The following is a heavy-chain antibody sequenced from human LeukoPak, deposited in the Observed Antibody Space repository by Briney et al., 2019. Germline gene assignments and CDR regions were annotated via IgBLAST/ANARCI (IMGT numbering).Heavy chain of an antibody. D-gene: IGHD5-18*01. Sequence: PSETLSLTCTVSGGSISTYYWNWIRKTPGKGLEWIGFMQYTGNSQYNPSLKSRVTMFVDTSKNQFSLKLSSVTAAGTAVYYCARDAEHSYGRYFAYWGQGILVTVSS. V-gene: IGHV4-59*01. CDR3: ARDAEHSYGRYFAY. CDR1: GGSISTYY. J-gene: IGHJ4*02. CDR2: MQYTGNS.